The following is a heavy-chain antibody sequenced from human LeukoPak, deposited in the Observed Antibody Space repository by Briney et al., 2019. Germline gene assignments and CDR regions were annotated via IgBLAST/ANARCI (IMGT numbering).Heavy chain of an antibody. V-gene: IGHV3-23*01. CDR1: GFTFSSYA. CDR3: ARDQSFMGYYYDSSGY. J-gene: IGHJ4*02. Sequence: GGSLRLSCAASGFTFSSYAMSWVRQAPGKGLEWVSAISGSGGSTYYADSVKGRFTISTDTSTSTAYMELRSLRSDDTAVYYCARDQSFMGYYYDSSGYWGQGTLVTVSS. CDR2: ISGSGGST. D-gene: IGHD3-22*01.